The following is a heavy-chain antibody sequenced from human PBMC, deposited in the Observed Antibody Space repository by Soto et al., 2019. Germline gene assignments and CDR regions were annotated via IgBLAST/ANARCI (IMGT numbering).Heavy chain of an antibody. D-gene: IGHD2-15*01. CDR2: ISYEGSRI. CDR3: AKDHGGGNFFLYFDL. J-gene: IGHJ4*02. V-gene: IGHV3-30*18. CDR1: GFSFRNYG. Sequence: GGSLRLSCAASGFSFRNYGMHWVRQAPGKGLEWVAVISYEGSRISYAASVKGRFTISRDNSKNAVFLQMNRLTPDDTAVYSCAKDHGGGNFFLYFDLWGQGTLVTVSS.